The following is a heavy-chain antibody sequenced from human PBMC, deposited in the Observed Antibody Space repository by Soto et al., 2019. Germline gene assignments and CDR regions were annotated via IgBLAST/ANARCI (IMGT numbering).Heavy chain of an antibody. D-gene: IGHD1-20*01. J-gene: IGHJ6*02. CDR2: INHSGST. CDR3: ARVGFNWNDDYYGMDV. Sequence: PSEALSLTCAGYGGSFSGYYWSWIRQPPGKGLEWIGEINHSGSTNYNPSLKSRVTISVDTSKNQFSLKLSSVTAADTAVYYCARVGFNWNDDYYGMDVWGQGTTVT. V-gene: IGHV4-34*01. CDR1: GGSFSGYY.